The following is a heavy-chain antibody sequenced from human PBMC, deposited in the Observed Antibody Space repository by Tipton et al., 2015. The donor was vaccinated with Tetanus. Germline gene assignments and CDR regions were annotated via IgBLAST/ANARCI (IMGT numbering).Heavy chain of an antibody. CDR1: GASVSSGDSH. CDR2: IHYSGGS. Sequence: LRLSCTVSGASVSSGDSHWTWIRQHPGEGLEWIGDIHYSGGSKYNPSLKSRLTMSLDTSQNQFSLRLSSVTAADTAVYYCVRAPYSSPGQYYFDSWGRGTLVTVSS. J-gene: IGHJ4*02. D-gene: IGHD4-11*01. CDR3: VRAPYSSPGQYYFDS. V-gene: IGHV4-31*02.